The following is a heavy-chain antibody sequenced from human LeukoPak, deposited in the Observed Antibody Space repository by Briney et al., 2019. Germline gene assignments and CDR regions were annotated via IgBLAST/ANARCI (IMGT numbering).Heavy chain of an antibody. CDR3: ARDEGFGYCSSTSCYRGLGGAFDI. J-gene: IGHJ3*02. CDR2: IYYSGST. D-gene: IGHD2-2*02. CDR1: GGSISSGGYY. V-gene: IGHV4-31*03. Sequence: SETLSLTCTVSGGSISSGGYYWSWLRQHPGKGLEWIGYIYYSGSTYYNPSLKSRVTISVDTSKNQFSLKLSSVTAADTAVYYCARDEGFGYCSSTSCYRGLGGAFDIWGQGTMVTVSS.